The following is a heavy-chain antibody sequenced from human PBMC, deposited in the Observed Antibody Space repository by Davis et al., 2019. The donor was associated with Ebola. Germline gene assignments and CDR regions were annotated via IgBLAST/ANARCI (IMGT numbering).Heavy chain of an antibody. D-gene: IGHD1-26*01. CDR2: VSGSGASP. V-gene: IGHV3-23*01. Sequence: GESLKISCAASGFTFSSYAMSWVRQAPGKGLEWVSVVSGSGASPYYADSVKGRFTISRDNSKNTLYLQMNSLRAEDTAVYYCAKGSPIELWSPVSYWGQGTLVTVSS. CDR1: GFTFSSYA. CDR3: AKGSPIELWSPVSY. J-gene: IGHJ4*02.